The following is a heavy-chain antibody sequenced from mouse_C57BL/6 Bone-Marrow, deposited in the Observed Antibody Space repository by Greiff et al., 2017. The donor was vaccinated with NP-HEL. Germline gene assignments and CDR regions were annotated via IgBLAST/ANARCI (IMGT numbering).Heavy chain of an antibody. J-gene: IGHJ4*01. Sequence: QVHVKQSGPGLVQPSQSLSITCTVSGFSLTSYGVHWVRQPPGKGLEWLGVIWSGGSTDYNAAFISRLSISKDNSKSQVFFKMNSLQADDTAIYYCAKHHYYGSSYDYAMDYWGQGTSVTVSS. D-gene: IGHD1-1*01. CDR3: AKHHYYGSSYDYAMDY. V-gene: IGHV2-4*01. CDR2: IWSGGST. CDR1: GFSLTSYG.